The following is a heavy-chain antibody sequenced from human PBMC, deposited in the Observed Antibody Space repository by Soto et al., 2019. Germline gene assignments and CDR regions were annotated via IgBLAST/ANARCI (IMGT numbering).Heavy chain of an antibody. CDR2: IYPHDSDV. CDR1: GYSFTSYW. Sequence: PGESLKVCCKGSGYSFTSYWIRWVRRMPGKGLELMGLIYPHDSDVKYSPSFQGQVTISVDKSINTAYLQWSSLKASDTAMYYCARHTSPFYGMDVWGQGTTVTVS. V-gene: IGHV5-51*01. D-gene: IGHD6-6*01. CDR3: ARHTSPFYGMDV. J-gene: IGHJ6*02.